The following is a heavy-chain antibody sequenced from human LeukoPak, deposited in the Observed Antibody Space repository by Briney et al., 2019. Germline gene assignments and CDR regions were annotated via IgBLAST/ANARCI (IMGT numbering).Heavy chain of an antibody. J-gene: IGHJ4*02. CDR3: ARVILPYYYGSGGYFDY. V-gene: IGHV3-23*01. D-gene: IGHD3-10*01. Sequence: GGSLRLSCAASGFTFSSYAMSWVRQAPGKGPEWVSAISGSGGSTYYADSVKGRFTISRDNSKNTLYLQMNSLRAEDTAVYYCARVILPYYYGSGGYFDYWGQGTLVTVSS. CDR1: GFTFSSYA. CDR2: ISGSGGST.